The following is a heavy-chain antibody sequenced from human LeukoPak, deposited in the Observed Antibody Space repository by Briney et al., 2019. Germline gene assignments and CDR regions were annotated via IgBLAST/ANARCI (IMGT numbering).Heavy chain of an antibody. CDR3: ARLTDDSRPSDIAAAGTPWFDP. Sequence: SETLSLTCTVSGGSISSSSYYWGWIRQPPGKGLEWIGNIYYSGNTYYNPSLKSRVTISVDTSKNQFSLRLSSVTAADTAVYCCARLTDDSRPSDIAAAGTPWFDPWGQGTLVTVSS. D-gene: IGHD6-13*01. CDR2: IYYSGNT. V-gene: IGHV4-39*01. CDR1: GGSISSSSYY. J-gene: IGHJ5*02.